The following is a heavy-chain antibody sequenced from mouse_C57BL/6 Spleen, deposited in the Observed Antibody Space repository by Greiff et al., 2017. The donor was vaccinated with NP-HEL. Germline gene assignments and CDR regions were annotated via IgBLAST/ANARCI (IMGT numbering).Heavy chain of an antibody. Sequence: QVQLQQSGPELVKPGASVKISCKASGYAFSSSWMNWVKQRPGKGLEWIGRIYPGDGDTNYNGKFKGKATLTADKSSSTAYMQISSLTSEDSEVYFCARAEADGYLFAYWGQGTLVTVSA. CDR3: ARAEADGYLFAY. CDR1: GYAFSSSW. J-gene: IGHJ3*01. D-gene: IGHD2-3*01. CDR2: IYPGDGDT. V-gene: IGHV1-82*01.